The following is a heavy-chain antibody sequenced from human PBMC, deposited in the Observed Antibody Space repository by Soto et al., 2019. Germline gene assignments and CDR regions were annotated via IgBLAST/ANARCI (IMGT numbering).Heavy chain of an antibody. CDR1: GYSVSSSDYY. Sequence: PSETLSLTCSVSGYSVSSSDYYWAWIRQPPGKGLEWLGSMLYSGLTYYNPSLKSRVTLSVDTSKNQFSVRLNSVTASDTAVYYCAPLSVSISGHYGIHVWGQGTTVTVSS. J-gene: IGHJ6*02. CDR3: APLSVSISGHYGIHV. CDR2: MLYSGLT. V-gene: IGHV4-39*01. D-gene: IGHD3-3*01.